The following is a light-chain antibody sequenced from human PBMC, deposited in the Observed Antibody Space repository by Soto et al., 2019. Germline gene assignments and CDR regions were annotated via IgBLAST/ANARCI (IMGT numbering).Light chain of an antibody. V-gene: IGKV1-39*01. Sequence: DIQMTQSPSALSASVGDRVTITCRASQSISTYLHWYQQKPGKAPKLLISSASSLESGVPSRFSGSGYGTDFTLTINSLQPEDFATYFCQQSYRTPRTFGQGTKVDIK. J-gene: IGKJ1*01. CDR1: QSISTY. CDR3: QQSYRTPRT. CDR2: SAS.